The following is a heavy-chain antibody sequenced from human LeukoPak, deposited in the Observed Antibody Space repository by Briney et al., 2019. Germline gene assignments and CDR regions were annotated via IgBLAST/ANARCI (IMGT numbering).Heavy chain of an antibody. D-gene: IGHD3-22*01. CDR2: ISAYNGNT. Sequence: EASVKVSCKASGYTFTSYGISWVRQAPGQGLEWMGWISAYNGNTNYAQKLQGRVTMTTDTSTSTAYMELRSLRSDDTAVYYCAREEYYYDSSGYYDAFDIWGQGTMVTVSS. CDR3: AREEYYYDSSGYYDAFDI. V-gene: IGHV1-18*01. J-gene: IGHJ3*02. CDR1: GYTFTSYG.